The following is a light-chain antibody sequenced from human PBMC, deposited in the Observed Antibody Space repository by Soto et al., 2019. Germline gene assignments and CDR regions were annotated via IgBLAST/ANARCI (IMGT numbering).Light chain of an antibody. Sequence: EIVITHSLATLSVSPGERHTLSCRASQSVSTNVAWYQQKHGKAPRILIYDASSRDSGTPARFSGSVSGTEFALTISSLKHEDFAVYYCQQYNNWPRTFGQGTRLEIK. CDR3: QQYNNWPRT. V-gene: IGKV3D-15*01. CDR1: QSVSTN. J-gene: IGKJ5*01. CDR2: DAS.